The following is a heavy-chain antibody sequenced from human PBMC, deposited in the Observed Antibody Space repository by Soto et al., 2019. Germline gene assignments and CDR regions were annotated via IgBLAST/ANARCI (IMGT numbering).Heavy chain of an antibody. CDR2: ITPFNGNT. CDR3: ARGPSGNYYDY. Sequence: QVHLVQSGAEVQKPGASVKVSCKPSGYYFTDYGINWVRQAPGQGLEWMGWITPFNGNTNYAHKFHGRVTMSADTYTSTVYMEVRSLRSDDAAFYYCARGPSGNYYDYWGQGTLVTVSS. J-gene: IGHJ4*02. D-gene: IGHD1-26*01. V-gene: IGHV1-18*01. CDR1: GYYFTDYG.